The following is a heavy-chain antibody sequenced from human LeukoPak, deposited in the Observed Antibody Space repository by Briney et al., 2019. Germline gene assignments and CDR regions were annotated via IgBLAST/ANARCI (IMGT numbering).Heavy chain of an antibody. CDR2: IYYSGST. J-gene: IGHJ5*02. D-gene: IGHD3-10*01. V-gene: IGHV4-59*08. Sequence: SATLSLTCTDSGGSISSYYWSWIRQPPGKGLEWIGYIYYSGSTNYNPSLKSRVTISVDTSKNQFSLKLSSVTAADTAVYYCARTMVRRWFDPWGQGTLVTVSS. CDR3: ARTMVRRWFDP. CDR1: GGSISSYY.